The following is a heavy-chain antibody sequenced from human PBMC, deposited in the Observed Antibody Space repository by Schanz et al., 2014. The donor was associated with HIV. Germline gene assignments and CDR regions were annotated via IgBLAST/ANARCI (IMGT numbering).Heavy chain of an antibody. Sequence: QVQLVESGGGVVQPGRSLRLSCAASGFTFSNYGMHWVRQAPGKGLEWVAVISYDGRNKCFGDSGKGRITISRDNSKNTLYLQIKSLRTEDTAVYYCAKDRNYYDDRYIGKGNYYYYGMDVWGQGTTVTVSS. CDR1: GFTFSNYG. J-gene: IGHJ6*02. CDR3: AKDRNYYDDRYIGKGNYYYYGMDV. D-gene: IGHD3-22*01. V-gene: IGHV3-30*18. CDR2: ISYDGRNK.